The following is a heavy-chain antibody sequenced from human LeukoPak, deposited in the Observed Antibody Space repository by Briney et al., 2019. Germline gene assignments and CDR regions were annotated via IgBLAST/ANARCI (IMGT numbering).Heavy chain of an antibody. Sequence: PGGSLRLACAASGFTFRSYWMSWVRQAPGKGLEWVANINQDGSEKRYVDSAKGRFTISRDNDENLLYLQMNNLRAEDTAVYYCAREGGSGWYSGWFDPWGQGTLVTVSS. D-gene: IGHD6-19*01. CDR3: AREGGSGWYSGWFDP. CDR1: GFTFRSYW. J-gene: IGHJ5*02. V-gene: IGHV3-7*03. CDR2: INQDGSEK.